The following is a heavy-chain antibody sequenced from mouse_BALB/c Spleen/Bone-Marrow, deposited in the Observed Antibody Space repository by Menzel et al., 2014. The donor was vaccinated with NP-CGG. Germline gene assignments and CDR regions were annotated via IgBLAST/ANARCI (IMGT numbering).Heavy chain of an antibody. CDR1: GYTFSRYW. V-gene: IGHV1-9*01. Sequence: VKLMESGAELMKPGASVKISCKATGYTFSRYWIEWVKQRPGHGLEWIGEILPGSGSTNYNEKFKGKATFTADTSSNTAYIQLSSLTSEDSAVYYCARNYGNYVWFANWGQGTLVTVSA. D-gene: IGHD2-1*01. J-gene: IGHJ3*01. CDR3: ARNYGNYVWFAN. CDR2: ILPGSGST.